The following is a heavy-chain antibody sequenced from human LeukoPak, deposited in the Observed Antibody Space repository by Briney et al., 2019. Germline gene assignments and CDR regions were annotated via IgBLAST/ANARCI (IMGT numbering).Heavy chain of an antibody. CDR1: GFTFSSYG. Sequence: GGSLRLSGAASGFTFSSYGMHWVRQAPGKGLEWVAVIWYDGSIQYYADSVKGRFTISRDNSKNTLYLQMNSLRAEDTAVYYCARDASDYIVVVPAATDNWFDPWGQGTLVTVSS. CDR2: IWYDGSIQ. J-gene: IGHJ5*02. V-gene: IGHV3-33*01. CDR3: ARDASDYIVVVPAATDNWFDP. D-gene: IGHD2-2*01.